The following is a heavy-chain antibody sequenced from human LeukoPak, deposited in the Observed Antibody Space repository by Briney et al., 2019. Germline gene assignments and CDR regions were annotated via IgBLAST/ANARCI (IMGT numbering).Heavy chain of an antibody. V-gene: IGHV4-59*06. CDR2: IYYSGST. Sequence: SETLSLTCTVSGGSISSYYWSWIRQPPGKGLEWIGYIYYSGSTYYNPSLKSRVTISVDTSKNQFSLKLSSVTAADTAVYYCASMTYGSGSYYFDYWGQGTLVTVSS. CDR1: GGSISSYY. J-gene: IGHJ4*02. CDR3: ASMTYGSGSYYFDY. D-gene: IGHD3-10*01.